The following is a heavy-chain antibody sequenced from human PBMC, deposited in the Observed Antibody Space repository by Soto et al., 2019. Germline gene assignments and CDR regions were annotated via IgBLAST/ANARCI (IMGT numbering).Heavy chain of an antibody. CDR3: ARHRDVVVVAATQVYYYGMDV. Sequence: GASLKISCKASGYSFTSYWISWGRQMPGKGREWMGRIDPCDSYTNYSPSFQGHVTISADKSISTAYLPWSSLKASDTAMYYCARHRDVVVVAATQVYYYGMDVWGQGTTVTVSS. J-gene: IGHJ6*02. CDR2: IDPCDSYT. CDR1: GYSFTSYW. V-gene: IGHV5-10-1*01. D-gene: IGHD2-15*01.